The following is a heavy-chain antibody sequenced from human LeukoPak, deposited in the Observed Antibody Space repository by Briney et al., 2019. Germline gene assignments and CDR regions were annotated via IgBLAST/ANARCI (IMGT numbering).Heavy chain of an antibody. CDR1: GFTFSSYA. D-gene: IGHD6-13*01. CDR3: ASPLGVAAAGAAAY. Sequence: GGSLRLSCAASGFTFSSYAMSWVRQAPGKGLEWVSAISGSGATTLYADSVKGRFTISRDSSKNALYLQMNSLRAEDTAIYYCASPLGVAAAGAAAYWGQGTLVTVSS. J-gene: IGHJ4*02. V-gene: IGHV3-23*01. CDR2: ISGSGATT.